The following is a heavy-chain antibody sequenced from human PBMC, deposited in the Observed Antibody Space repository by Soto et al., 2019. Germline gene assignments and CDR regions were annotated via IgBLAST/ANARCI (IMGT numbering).Heavy chain of an antibody. CDR1: GGTFSSYA. Sequence: QVQLVQYWAEVKKPGSSVKVSCKASGGTFSSYAISSVRQSPGQGLDWMGRIIPIFATANSAQKFQDRVTITADEFTSTAYMESSSLRCEDLAVYYCGVWDNLPWWDYWGQGSLVTVS. CDR3: GVWDNLPWWDY. J-gene: IGHJ4*02. CDR2: IIPIFATA. V-gene: IGHV1-69*12. D-gene: IGHD2-15*01.